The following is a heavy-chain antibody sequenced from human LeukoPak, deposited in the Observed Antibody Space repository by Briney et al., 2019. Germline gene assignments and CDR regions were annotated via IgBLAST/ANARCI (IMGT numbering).Heavy chain of an antibody. J-gene: IGHJ4*02. V-gene: IGHV4-59*13. CDR1: GGSINSYY. CDR3: ALIDYYTCALVD. D-gene: IGHD3-10*01. CDR2: IYYSGST. Sequence: SETLKRACSVSGGSINSYYRTWIRQPPGKGLEWIGYIYYSGSTNYSPSLKSPVSISIDTSKNQFSLNLRSVTAADTAVFYCALIDYYTCALVDWRQRTLCTVSS.